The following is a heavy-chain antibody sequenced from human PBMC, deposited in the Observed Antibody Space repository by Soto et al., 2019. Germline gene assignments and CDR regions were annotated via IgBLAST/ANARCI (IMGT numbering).Heavy chain of an antibody. Sequence: PSETLSLTCTVSGGSISSGNYCWSWIRQPPGKGLEWIGFIHYSGSSYYNPSLKSRVTISVDTSKNQFSLKLSSVTAADTAVYYCARVRRFLEWSQYYYGMDVWGQGTTVTVSS. V-gene: IGHV4-30-4*01. CDR1: GGSISSGNYC. D-gene: IGHD3-3*01. J-gene: IGHJ6*02. CDR3: ARVRRFLEWSQYYYGMDV. CDR2: IHYSGSS.